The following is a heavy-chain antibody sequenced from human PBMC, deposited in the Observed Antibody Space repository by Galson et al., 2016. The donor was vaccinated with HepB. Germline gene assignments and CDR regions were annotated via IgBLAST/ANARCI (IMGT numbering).Heavy chain of an antibody. Sequence: SVKVSCKASGYAFSSYGISWVRQAPGEGLEWMGWISAYNGNTDYAQKVQGRVTMTTDTSTSTAYMELRSLRSDDTAVYYCARDCTFSSCYYGMGVWGQGTTVTVSS. CDR2: ISAYNGNT. V-gene: IGHV1-18*01. D-gene: IGHD6-13*01. CDR3: ARDCTFSSCYYGMGV. J-gene: IGHJ6*02. CDR1: GYAFSSYG.